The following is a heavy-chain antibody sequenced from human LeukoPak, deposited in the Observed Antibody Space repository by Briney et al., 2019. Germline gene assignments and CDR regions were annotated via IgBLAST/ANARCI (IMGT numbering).Heavy chain of an antibody. Sequence: GASVKVSCKTSGYTFTGYYMHWVRQAPGQGLEWMGWINPNSGGTNYAQKFQGRVTMTRDTSISTAYMELSRLRSDDTAVYYCARARTKGGTFDYWGQGTLVTVSS. CDR3: ARARTKGGTFDY. CDR2: INPNSGGT. V-gene: IGHV1-2*02. D-gene: IGHD3-16*01. J-gene: IGHJ4*02. CDR1: GYTFTGYY.